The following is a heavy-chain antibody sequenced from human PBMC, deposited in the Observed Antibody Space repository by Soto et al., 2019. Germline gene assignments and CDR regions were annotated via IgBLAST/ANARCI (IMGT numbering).Heavy chain of an antibody. V-gene: IGHV4-31*03. J-gene: IGHJ3*02. CDR2: IYYSGST. CDR3: ARGDYDFVGDAFDI. CDR1: GSSISSGGYY. Sequence: PSETLSLTCTFSGSSISSGGYYWSWIRKHPGKGLEWIGYIYYSGSTYYNTSLKSRVTISVDTSKNQFSLKLSSVTAADTAVYYCARGDYDFVGDAFDIWGQGTMVTVSS. D-gene: IGHD3-3*01.